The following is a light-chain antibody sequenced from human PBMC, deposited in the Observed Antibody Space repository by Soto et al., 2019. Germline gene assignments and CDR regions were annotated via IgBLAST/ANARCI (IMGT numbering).Light chain of an antibody. CDR3: QQYETCSGT. J-gene: IGKJ1*01. V-gene: IGKV1-39*01. Sequence: IPLTPSPSSLSSSAGDIVTITCRASQSISSYLNWYQQKPGKAPKLLIYAASTLQSGVPSRFSGSGSGTDFTLTISSLQPDDFATYYCQQYETCSGTFGPGTKVDIK. CDR1: QSISSY. CDR2: AAS.